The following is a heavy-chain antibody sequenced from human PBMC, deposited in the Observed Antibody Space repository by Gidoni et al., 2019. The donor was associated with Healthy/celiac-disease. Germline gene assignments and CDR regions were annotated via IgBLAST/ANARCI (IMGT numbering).Heavy chain of an antibody. CDR1: GYSFTSYW. V-gene: IGHV5-10-1*03. CDR2: IDPSDSYT. CDR3: AGTYYYDSSGYYESFDY. J-gene: IGHJ4*02. D-gene: IGHD3-22*01. Sequence: EVQLVQSGAEVKKPGESLRISCKGSGYSFTSYWISWVRQMPGKGLEWMGRIDPSDSYTNYSPSFQGHVTISADKSISTAYLQWSSLKASDTAMYYCAGTYYYDSSGYYESFDYWGQGTLVTVSS.